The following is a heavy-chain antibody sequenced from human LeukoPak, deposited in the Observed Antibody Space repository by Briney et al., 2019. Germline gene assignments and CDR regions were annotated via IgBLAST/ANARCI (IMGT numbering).Heavy chain of an antibody. Sequence: SETLSLTCTVSGGSISRGTYYWGWIRQPPGKGLQWIGSFSYSGSTYYNPSLKSRVTISVITSKNQFSLKLTSVTAADTAVYYCAIYTTSWHKFDPWGQGTLVTVSS. CDR1: GGSISRGTYY. CDR3: AIYTTSWHKFDP. J-gene: IGHJ5*02. V-gene: IGHV4-39*01. D-gene: IGHD6-13*01. CDR2: FSYSGST.